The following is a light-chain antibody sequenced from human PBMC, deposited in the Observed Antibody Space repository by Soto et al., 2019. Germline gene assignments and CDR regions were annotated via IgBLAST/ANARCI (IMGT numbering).Light chain of an antibody. CDR3: CAYATGSTVV. J-gene: IGLJ2*01. Sequence: QSALTQPASVSGSPGQSITISCTGTSSDVGSYSLVSWYQQHPGKAPKLIIYEGSKRPSGVVNRFSGSKSGNTASLTISGLQAEDEADYYFCAYATGSTVVFGGGTQLTVL. CDR2: EGS. CDR1: SSDVGSYSL. V-gene: IGLV2-23*01.